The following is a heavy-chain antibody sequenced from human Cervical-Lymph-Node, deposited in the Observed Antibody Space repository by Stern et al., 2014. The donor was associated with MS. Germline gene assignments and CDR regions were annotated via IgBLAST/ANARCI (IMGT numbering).Heavy chain of an antibody. CDR3: ARGTSVTPLYYYGMDV. CDR2: ILPIFGLA. D-gene: IGHD4-17*01. J-gene: IGHJ6*02. CDR1: GGTFSSYV. Sequence: VQLVESGAEVKKPGSSVKVSCKASGGTFSSYVISWVRQAPGQGLEWMGWILPIFGLANYAQKVQGRVTISADQSTSTVYMDLSSLRSEDTAVYYCARGTSVTPLYYYGMDVWGQGTTVTVSS. V-gene: IGHV1-69*17.